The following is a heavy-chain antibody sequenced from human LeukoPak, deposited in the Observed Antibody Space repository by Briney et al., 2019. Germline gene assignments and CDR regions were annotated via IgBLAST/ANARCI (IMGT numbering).Heavy chain of an antibody. Sequence: GGSLRLSCAASGFTFSSYAMSWVRQAPGKGLEWVSSISSTSSYIYYAESVKGRFTISRDNAKNSLFLQMNSLRAEDTAVYYCARDEYSYGYYYYYMDVWGKGTTVTVSS. CDR2: ISSTSSYI. D-gene: IGHD5-18*01. V-gene: IGHV3-21*01. CDR1: GFTFSSYA. J-gene: IGHJ6*03. CDR3: ARDEYSYGYYYYYMDV.